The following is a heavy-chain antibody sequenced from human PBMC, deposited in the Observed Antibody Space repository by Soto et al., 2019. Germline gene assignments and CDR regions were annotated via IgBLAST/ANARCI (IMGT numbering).Heavy chain of an antibody. CDR3: AALGWEAPRQWPYSY. V-gene: IGHV1-24*01. D-gene: IGHD6-19*01. J-gene: IGHJ4*02. Sequence: ASVKVSCKVSGYTLTELSMHWVRQAPGKGLEWMGGFDPEDGETIYAQKFQGRVTMTEDTSTDTAYMELSSLRSEDTAVYYCAALGWEAPRQWPYSYWGQGTLVTVSS. CDR1: GYTLTELS. CDR2: FDPEDGET.